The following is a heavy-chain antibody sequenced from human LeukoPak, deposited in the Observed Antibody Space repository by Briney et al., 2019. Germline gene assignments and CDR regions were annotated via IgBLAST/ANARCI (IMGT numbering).Heavy chain of an antibody. Sequence: PSETLSLTCTVSGGSISSYYWSWIRQPPGKGLEWIGYIYYSGSTNYNPSLKTRVTISVDTSKNQFSLKLSSVTAPDTAVYYCARDPLSQGWFDPWGQGTLVTAAS. D-gene: IGHD3-3*02. CDR1: GGSISSYY. CDR2: IYYSGST. J-gene: IGHJ5*02. V-gene: IGHV4-59*01. CDR3: ARDPLSQGWFDP.